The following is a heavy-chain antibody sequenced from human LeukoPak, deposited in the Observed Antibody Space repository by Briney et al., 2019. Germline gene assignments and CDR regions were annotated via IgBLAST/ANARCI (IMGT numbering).Heavy chain of an antibody. CDR1: GGSITSSSYY. J-gene: IGHJ4*02. Sequence: SETLSLTCTVSGGSITSSSYYWGWIRQPPGKGLEWIGSIYYSGSTYYNPSLKSRVTISVDTSKNQFSLKLSSVTAADTAVYYCARLYYYDSSGYYVWDYWGQGTLVTVSS. D-gene: IGHD3-22*01. CDR3: ARLYYYDSSGYYVWDY. CDR2: IYYSGST. V-gene: IGHV4-39*01.